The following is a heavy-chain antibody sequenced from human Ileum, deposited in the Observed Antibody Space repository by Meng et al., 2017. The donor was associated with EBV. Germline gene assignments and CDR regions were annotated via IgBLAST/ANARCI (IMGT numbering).Heavy chain of an antibody. CDR1: AYTFTNYD. J-gene: IGHJ4*02. D-gene: IGHD5-24*01. V-gene: IGHV1-8*01. Sequence: QVRLVQSGAVVKKPGASVTVACKASAYTFTNYDISWVRQATGQGLEWMGWMNPKTGTAHYAQKFQGRVSMTRDTSITTAYMELSRLTSEDTAVYYCVRTLERGDYWGQGTLVTVSS. CDR2: MNPKTGTA. CDR3: VRTLERGDY.